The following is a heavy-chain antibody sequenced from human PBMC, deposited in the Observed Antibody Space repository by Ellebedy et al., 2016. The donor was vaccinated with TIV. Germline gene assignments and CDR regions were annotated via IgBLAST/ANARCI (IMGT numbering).Heavy chain of an antibody. Sequence: SETLSLXCTVSGGSISSYYWSWIRQPPGKGLEWIGYIYYSGSTNYNPSLKSRVTISVDTSKNQFSLKLSSVTAADTAVYYCARESSPSYGSNTFYYYYGMDGWGQGTTVTVSS. CDR2: IYYSGST. CDR3: ARESSPSYGSNTFYYYYGMDG. D-gene: IGHD5-18*01. V-gene: IGHV4-59*01. CDR1: GGSISSYY. J-gene: IGHJ6*02.